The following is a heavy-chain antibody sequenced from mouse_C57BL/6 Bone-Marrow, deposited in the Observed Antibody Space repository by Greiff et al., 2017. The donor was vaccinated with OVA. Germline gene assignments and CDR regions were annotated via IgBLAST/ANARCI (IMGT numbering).Heavy chain of an antibody. J-gene: IGHJ1*03. Sequence: QVQLQQSGPGLVQPSQSLSITCTVSGFSLTSYGVHWVRQSPGKGLEWLGVIWSGGSTDYNAAFISRLSISKDNSKSQVFFQSNSLQADDTAIYYCARGWVRYWYFDVWGTGTTVTVSS. V-gene: IGHV2-2*01. CDR1: GFSLTSYG. CDR2: IWSGGST. CDR3: ARGWVRYWYFDV. D-gene: IGHD2-14*01.